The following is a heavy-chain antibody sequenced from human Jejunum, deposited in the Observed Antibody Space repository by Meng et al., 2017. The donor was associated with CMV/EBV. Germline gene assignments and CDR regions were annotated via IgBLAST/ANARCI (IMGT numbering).Heavy chain of an antibody. CDR3: APYYSGSGTYPSDP. J-gene: IGHJ5*02. Sequence: GGSIRKNRIDWAWIRQAPGKGLEWIGNVYYTGSNFYNPSLKSRVTISIDTSKNQFSLKLSSVNAADTAVYYCAPYYSGSGTYPSDPWGQGTLVTVSS. D-gene: IGHD3-10*01. CDR2: VYYTGSN. CDR1: GGSIRKNRID. V-gene: IGHV4-39*07.